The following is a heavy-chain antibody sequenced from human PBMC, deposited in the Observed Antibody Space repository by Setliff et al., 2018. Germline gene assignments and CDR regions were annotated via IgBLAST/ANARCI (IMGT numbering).Heavy chain of an antibody. Sequence: TSETLSLTCTVSGGSLSSGPYYWTWVRQPAGKGLEWIGHIYSTETTSYSPSLKSRVTISADTSKNQFSLQLSSVTATDTAVYYCARGRLLYVGDSHYFDNWGQGTLVTVS. V-gene: IGHV4-61*09. CDR2: IYSTETT. CDR1: GGSLSSGPYY. J-gene: IGHJ4*02. CDR3: ARGRLLYVGDSHYFDN. D-gene: IGHD4-17*01.